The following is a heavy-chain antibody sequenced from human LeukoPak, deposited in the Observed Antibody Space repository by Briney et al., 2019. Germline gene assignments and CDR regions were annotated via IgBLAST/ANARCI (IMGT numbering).Heavy chain of an antibody. J-gene: IGHJ3*02. CDR1: GGSISSYY. CDR3: ARHGLRFLEWHTYVFDI. V-gene: IGHV4-59*08. CDR2: IYYSGST. D-gene: IGHD3-3*01. Sequence: SETLSLTCTVSGGSISSYYWSWIRQPPGKGLEWIGYIYYSGSTNYNPSLKSRVTISVDTSKNQFSLKLSSVTAADTAVYYCARHGLRFLEWHTYVFDIGGKGTRVTVFS.